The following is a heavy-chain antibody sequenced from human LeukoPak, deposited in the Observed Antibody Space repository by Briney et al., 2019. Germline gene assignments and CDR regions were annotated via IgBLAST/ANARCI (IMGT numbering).Heavy chain of an antibody. D-gene: IGHD6-19*01. Sequence: GGSLRLSCAASGFTFSSYWMHWVRQAPGKGLVWVSRINSDGSSTSYADSVKGRFTISRDNAKDTLYLQMNSLRAEDTAVYYCARGDSSGWHDAFDIWGQGTMVTVSS. CDR1: GFTFSSYW. V-gene: IGHV3-74*01. CDR2: INSDGSST. J-gene: IGHJ3*02. CDR3: ARGDSSGWHDAFDI.